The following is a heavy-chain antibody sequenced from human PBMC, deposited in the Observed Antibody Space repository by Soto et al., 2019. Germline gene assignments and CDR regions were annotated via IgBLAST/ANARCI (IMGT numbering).Heavy chain of an antibody. J-gene: IGHJ4*02. D-gene: IGHD6-19*01. V-gene: IGHV4-59*01. CDR3: ARVSSIAVAGYYFDY. CDR2: IYYSGST. Sequence: TSETLSLTCTVSGGSISSYYWSWIRQPPGKGLEWIGYIYYSGSTNYNPSLKSRVTISVDTSKNQFSLKLSSVTAADTAVYYCARVSSIAVAGYYFDYWGQGTLVTVSS. CDR1: GGSISSYY.